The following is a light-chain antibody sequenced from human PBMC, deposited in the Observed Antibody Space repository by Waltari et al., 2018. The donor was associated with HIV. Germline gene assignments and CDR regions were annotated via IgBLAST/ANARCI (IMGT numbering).Light chain of an antibody. V-gene: IGKV1-33*01. Sequence: DIQMTQSPSSLSASVRDRVTITCHASQDIIKYLNWYQQKPGKAPKLLIYAASNLETGVPARFSGGGSGTDFTFTISSLQPEDIATYYCQQYDNLPLTFGGGTKVEI. CDR2: AAS. J-gene: IGKJ4*01. CDR1: QDIIKY. CDR3: QQYDNLPLT.